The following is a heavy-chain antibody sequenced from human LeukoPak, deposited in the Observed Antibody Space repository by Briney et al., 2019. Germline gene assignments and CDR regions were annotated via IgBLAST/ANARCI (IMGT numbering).Heavy chain of an antibody. Sequence: SETLSLTCAVYGGSFSGYYWSWIRQPPGKGLEWIGEINHSGSTNYNPSLKSRVTISVDTSKNQFSLKLSSVTAADTAVYYCATTRYSGSYYGYYYYGMDVWGQGTTVTVSS. CDR3: ATTRYSGSYYGYYYYGMDV. D-gene: IGHD1-26*01. CDR2: INHSGST. CDR1: GGSFSGYY. V-gene: IGHV4-34*01. J-gene: IGHJ6*02.